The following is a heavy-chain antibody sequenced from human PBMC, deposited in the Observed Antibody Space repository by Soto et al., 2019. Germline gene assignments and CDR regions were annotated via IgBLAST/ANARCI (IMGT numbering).Heavy chain of an antibody. Sequence: GASVKVSCKASGGTFSSYAISWVRQAPGQGLEWMGGIIPIFGTANYAQKLQGRVTMTTDTSTSTAYMELRSLRSDDTAVYYCARESSPGYYDFWSGYHYFDYWGQGTLVTVSS. D-gene: IGHD3-3*01. V-gene: IGHV1-69*05. CDR2: IIPIFGTA. J-gene: IGHJ4*02. CDR3: ARESSPGYYDFWSGYHYFDY. CDR1: GGTFSSYA.